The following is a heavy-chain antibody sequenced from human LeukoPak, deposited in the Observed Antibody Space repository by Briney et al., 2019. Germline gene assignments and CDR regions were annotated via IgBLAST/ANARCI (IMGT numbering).Heavy chain of an antibody. V-gene: IGHV3-48*03. CDR2: ISSSGSTK. J-gene: IGHJ6*04. CDR3: ARKDYGGYAYYYYGLDA. CDR1: GFTFSSYE. D-gene: IGHD5-12*01. Sequence: GGSLGLSCAASGFTFSSYEMNWDRQAPGKGLEWVSYISSSGSTKYYADSVKGRFTISRDNAKNSLYLQMNSLRAEDTAVYYCARKDYGGYAYYYYGLDAWGKGTTVTVSS.